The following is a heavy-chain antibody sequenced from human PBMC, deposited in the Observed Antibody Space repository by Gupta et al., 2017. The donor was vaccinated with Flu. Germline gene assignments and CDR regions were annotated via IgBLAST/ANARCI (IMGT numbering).Heavy chain of an antibody. V-gene: IGHV3-48*03. D-gene: IGHD3-3*01. CDR2: ISSSGSTI. J-gene: IGHJ4*02. CDR1: GFTFSSYE. Sequence: EVQLVESGGGLVQPGGSLRLSCAASGFTFSSYEMNWVRQAPGKGLEWVSYISSSGSTIYYADSVKGRFTISRDNAKNSLYLQMNSLRAEDTAVYYCARDPSDGDTIFGASDYWGQGTLVTVSS. CDR3: ARDPSDGDTIFGASDY.